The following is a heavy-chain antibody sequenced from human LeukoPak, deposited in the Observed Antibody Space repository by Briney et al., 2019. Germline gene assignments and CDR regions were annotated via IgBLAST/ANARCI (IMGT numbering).Heavy chain of an antibody. CDR2: ISYDGSNK. CDR1: GFTFSSDG. CDR3: AKYCGGDCFSSHYYYYGMDV. Sequence: GGSLRLSCAASGFTFSSDGMHWVRQAPGKGLEWVAVISYDGSNKYYADSVKGRFTISRDNSKNTLYLQMNSLRAEDTAVYYCAKYCGGDCFSSHYYYYGMDVWGQGTTVTVSS. V-gene: IGHV3-30*18. D-gene: IGHD2-21*02. J-gene: IGHJ6*02.